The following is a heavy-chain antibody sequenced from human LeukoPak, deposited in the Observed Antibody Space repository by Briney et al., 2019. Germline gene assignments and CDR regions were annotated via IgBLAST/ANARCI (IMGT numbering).Heavy chain of an antibody. CDR1: GYSFTSYW. D-gene: IGHD2-2*01. CDR2: IYPGDSDT. V-gene: IGHV5-51*01. Sequence: GESLKISCKGSGYSFTSYWIGWVRQMPGKGLEWMGIIYPGDSDTRYNPSFQGQVTISADKSISTAYLQWSSLKASDTAMYYCARLSSPRVTVLVPAATFDYWGQGTLVTVSS. J-gene: IGHJ4*02. CDR3: ARLSSPRVTVLVPAATFDY.